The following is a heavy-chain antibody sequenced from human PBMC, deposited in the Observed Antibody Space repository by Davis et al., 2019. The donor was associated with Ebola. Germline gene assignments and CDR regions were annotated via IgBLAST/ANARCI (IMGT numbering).Heavy chain of an antibody. J-gene: IGHJ6*02. CDR1: GFTFSSYS. CDR3: ARDPDRYGDYVVNGMDV. V-gene: IGHV3-48*02. Sequence: GESLKISCAASGFTFSSYSMNWVRQAPGKGLEWVSYISSSSSTIYYADSVKGRFTISRDNAKNSLYLQMNSLRDEDTAVYYCARDPDRYGDYVVNGMDVWGQGTTVTVSS. D-gene: IGHD4-17*01. CDR2: ISSSSSTI.